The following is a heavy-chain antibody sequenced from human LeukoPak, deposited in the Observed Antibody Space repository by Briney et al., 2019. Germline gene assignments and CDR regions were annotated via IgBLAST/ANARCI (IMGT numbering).Heavy chain of an antibody. CDR2: IYTSGST. CDR1: GGSISSGSYY. Sequence: SQTLSLTCTVSGGSISSGSYYWSWIRQPAGKGLEWIGRIYTSGSTNYNPSLKSRVTISVDTSKNQFSLKLSSVTAADTAVYYCAREVSGGSGSSSNYYYYYMDVWGKGTTVTVSS. J-gene: IGHJ6*03. D-gene: IGHD3-10*01. V-gene: IGHV4-61*02. CDR3: AREVSGGSGSSSNYYYYYMDV.